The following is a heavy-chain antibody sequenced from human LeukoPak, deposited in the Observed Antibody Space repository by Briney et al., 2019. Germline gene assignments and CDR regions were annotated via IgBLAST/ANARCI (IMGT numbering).Heavy chain of an antibody. Sequence: PGGSLRLSCAASGFTFSSYGMHWVRQAPGKGLEWEAVISYDGSNKYYADSVKGRFTISRDNSKNTLYLQMNSLRAEDTAVYYCARGPTNYGWYPPIWGQGTLVTVSS. CDR3: ARGPTNYGWYPPI. CDR2: ISYDGSNK. D-gene: IGHD6-19*01. J-gene: IGHJ4*02. CDR1: GFTFSSYG. V-gene: IGHV3-30*03.